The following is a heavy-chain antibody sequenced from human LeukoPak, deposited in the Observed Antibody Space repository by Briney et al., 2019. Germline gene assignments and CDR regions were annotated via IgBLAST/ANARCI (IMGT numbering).Heavy chain of an antibody. CDR2: IKQDGSEK. V-gene: IGHV3-7*01. J-gene: IGHJ6*03. Sequence: GGSLRLSCAASGFTFSSYWMSWVRQAPGKGLEWVANIKQDGSEKYYVDSVKGRFTISRDSAKNSLYLQMNSLRAEDTAVYYCAREDSSSTGAFYYYYYMDVWGKGTTVTVSS. CDR3: AREDSSSTGAFYYYYYMDV. CDR1: GFTFSSYW. D-gene: IGHD6-6*01.